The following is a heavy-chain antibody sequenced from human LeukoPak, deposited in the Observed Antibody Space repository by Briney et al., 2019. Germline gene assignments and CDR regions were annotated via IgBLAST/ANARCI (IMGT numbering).Heavy chain of an antibody. CDR3: ASGGHYYDNSGDLLQY. CDR1: GFTFSDYY. Sequence: PGGSLRLSCAASGFTFSDYYMTWIRQAPGKGLEWISYISSSGSTIYYADSVKGRFTISRDNAKNSLYLQMNSLRAEDTAVFYCASGGHYYDNSGDLLQYWGQGTLVTVSS. D-gene: IGHD3-22*01. V-gene: IGHV3-11*04. J-gene: IGHJ1*01. CDR2: ISSSGSTI.